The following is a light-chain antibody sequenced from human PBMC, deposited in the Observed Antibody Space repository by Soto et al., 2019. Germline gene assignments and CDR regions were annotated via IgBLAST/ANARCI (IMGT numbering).Light chain of an antibody. CDR1: SSDVGGYSY. J-gene: IGLJ2*01. Sequence: QSALTQPPSASGSPGQSVTISCTGTSSDVGGYSYVSWYQQYPGKAPQLMIYEVSKWPSGVPDRFSGSKSGNTASLTVSGLQAEDEADYYCSSYAGSNNVVFGGGTKLTVL. V-gene: IGLV2-8*01. CDR3: SSYAGSNNVV. CDR2: EVS.